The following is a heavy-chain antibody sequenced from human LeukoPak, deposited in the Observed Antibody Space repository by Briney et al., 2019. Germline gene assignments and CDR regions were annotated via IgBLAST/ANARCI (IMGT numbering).Heavy chain of an antibody. Sequence: ASVKVSCKASGYTFTGYYMHWVRQAPGQGLEWMGWINPNSGGTNYAQKFQGRVTMTRDTSISTAYMELSRLRSDDTAVYYCARESERSYYYDGSGYYIWGQGTLVTVSS. CDR2: INPNSGGT. J-gene: IGHJ4*02. D-gene: IGHD3-22*01. CDR1: GYTFTGYY. CDR3: ARESERSYYYDGSGYYI. V-gene: IGHV1-2*02.